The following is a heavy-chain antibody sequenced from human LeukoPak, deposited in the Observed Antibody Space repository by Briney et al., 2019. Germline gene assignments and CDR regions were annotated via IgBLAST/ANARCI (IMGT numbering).Heavy chain of an antibody. CDR2: FDPEDGET. Sequence: VASVKVFCKVSGYTLTELSMHWVRQAPGKELEWMGGFDPEDGETNYAQKLQGSVTMTEDTSTDTAYMELSRLRSEDTAVYYCTTRSGGRATYYYYYMAVWGKGTTVTVSS. V-gene: IGHV1-24*01. J-gene: IGHJ6*03. D-gene: IGHD2-15*01. CDR1: GYTLTELS. CDR3: TTRSGGRATYYYYYMAV.